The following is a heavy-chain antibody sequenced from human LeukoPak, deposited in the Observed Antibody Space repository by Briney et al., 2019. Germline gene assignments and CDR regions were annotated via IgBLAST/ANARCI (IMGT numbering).Heavy chain of an antibody. D-gene: IGHD4-17*01. CDR3: ATLYGDYNWYFDL. CDR1: GFTFSSYA. CDR2: ISGSGGST. Sequence: TGGSLRLSCAASGFTFSSYAMSWVRQAPGKGLEWVSAISGSGGSTYYTDSVQGRFTISRDNSKNTLYLQMNSLRAEDTALYYCATLYGDYNWYFDLWGRGTLVNVSS. V-gene: IGHV3-23*01. J-gene: IGHJ2*01.